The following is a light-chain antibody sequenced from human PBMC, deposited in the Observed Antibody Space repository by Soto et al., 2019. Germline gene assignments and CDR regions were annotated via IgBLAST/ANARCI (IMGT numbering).Light chain of an antibody. J-gene: IGLJ1*01. V-gene: IGLV1-47*01. CDR2: RNN. Sequence: QSVLTQPPSASGTPGQRVTISCSGSSSNIGSNYVYWYQQLPGTAPKLLIYRNNQRPSGVPDRFSGSRSATSASLTITGLQAEDEADYYCQSYDRSLSGSFFGTGTKLTVL. CDR1: SSNIGSNY. CDR3: QSYDRSLSGSF.